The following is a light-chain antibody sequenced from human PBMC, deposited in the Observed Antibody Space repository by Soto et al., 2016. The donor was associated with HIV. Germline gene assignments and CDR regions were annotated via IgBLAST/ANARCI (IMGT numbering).Light chain of an antibody. V-gene: IGKV1-5*03. CDR1: QSVSSW. CDR2: KAS. Sequence: DIQMTQSPSTLSASVGDRVTITCRASQSVSSWLAWYQQKPGKAPNLLIYKASSLESGVPSGFSGSGSGTEFALTISSLQPDDVATYYCQQYNLYPLTFGGGTKVEI. J-gene: IGKJ4*01. CDR3: QQYNLYPLT.